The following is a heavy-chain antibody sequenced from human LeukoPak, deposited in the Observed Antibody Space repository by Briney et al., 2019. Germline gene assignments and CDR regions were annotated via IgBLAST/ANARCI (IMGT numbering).Heavy chain of an antibody. Sequence: PGGSLRLSCVASGFTFSSYAVTWVRQAPGKGLEWVSAISASGGSTYYADPVKGHFTISRDNSKNTLYLQMNSLRVEDTAVYYCSKPLGRWGYNSFDYWGQGTLVTVSS. J-gene: IGHJ4*02. CDR3: SKPLGRWGYNSFDY. CDR1: GFTFSSYA. D-gene: IGHD5-24*01. V-gene: IGHV3-23*01. CDR2: ISASGGST.